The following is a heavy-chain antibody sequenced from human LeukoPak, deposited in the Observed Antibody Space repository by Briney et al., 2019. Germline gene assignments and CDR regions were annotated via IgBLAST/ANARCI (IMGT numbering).Heavy chain of an antibody. J-gene: IGHJ4*02. CDR3: VVAGKPQFDY. V-gene: IGHV4-34*01. D-gene: IGHD6-19*01. CDR1: GGSFSGYY. Sequence: KASETLSLTCAVYGGSFSGYYWSGIRQPPGKGLEWIGEINHSGSTNYNPSLKSRVTISVDTSKNQFSLKLSSVTAADTAVYYCVVAGKPQFDYWGQGTLVTVSS. CDR2: INHSGST.